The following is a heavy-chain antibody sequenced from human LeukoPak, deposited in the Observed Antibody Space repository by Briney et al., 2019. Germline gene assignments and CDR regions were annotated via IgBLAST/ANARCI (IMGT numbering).Heavy chain of an antibody. CDR2: IIPIFGTA. V-gene: IGHV1-69*13. J-gene: IGHJ6*03. D-gene: IGHD2-2*01. CDR3: ARADIVVVPAAYYYYMDV. CDR1: GGTFSSYA. Sequence: SVKVSCKASGGTFSSYAISWVRQAPGQGLEWMGGIIPIFGTANYAQKFQGRVTITADESTSTAYMELSSLRSEDTAVYYCARADIVVVPAAYYYYMDVWGKGTTVTVSS.